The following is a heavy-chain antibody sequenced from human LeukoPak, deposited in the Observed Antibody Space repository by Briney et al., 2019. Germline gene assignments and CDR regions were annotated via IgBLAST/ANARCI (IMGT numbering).Heavy chain of an antibody. Sequence: ASVKVSCKASGYTFSSYGISWVRQAPGQGLEWMGWISDYNGNTNYAQKVQGRVTMTTDPFTSTAYMELRSLRSDDTAVYYCARDGPDSAAWFDPWGQGTLVTVSS. CDR3: ARDGPDSAAWFDP. D-gene: IGHD6-25*01. J-gene: IGHJ5*02. CDR1: GYTFSSYG. CDR2: ISDYNGNT. V-gene: IGHV1-18*01.